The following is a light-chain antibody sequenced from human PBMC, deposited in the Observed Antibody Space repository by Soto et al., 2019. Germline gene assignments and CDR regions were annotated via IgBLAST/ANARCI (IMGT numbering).Light chain of an antibody. CDR1: SSNIGAGYD. CDR2: GNS. V-gene: IGLV1-40*01. Sequence: QAVVTQPPSVSGAPGQRVTISCTGSSSNIGAGYDVHWYQQLPGTAPKLLIYGNSNRPSGVPDRFSGSKSGTSASLAISGLQADDEADYYCQSYDSSLSEGVFGGRTKVTVL. CDR3: QSYDSSLSEGV. J-gene: IGLJ2*01.